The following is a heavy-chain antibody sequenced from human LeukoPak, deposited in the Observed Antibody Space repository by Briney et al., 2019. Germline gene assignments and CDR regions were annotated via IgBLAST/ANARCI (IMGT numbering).Heavy chain of an antibody. CDR3: TAKEGLRYFDWFGDYYYYYGMDV. V-gene: IGHV3-15*01. J-gene: IGHJ6*02. Sequence: GGSLRLSCAVSGFTFSNAWMSWVRQAPGKGLEWVGRIKSKTDGGTTDYAAPVKGRFTISRDDSKNTLYLQMNSLKTEDTAVYYCTAKEGLRYFDWFGDYYYYYGMDVWGQGTTVTVSS. CDR1: GFTFSNAW. D-gene: IGHD3-9*01. CDR2: IKSKTDGGTT.